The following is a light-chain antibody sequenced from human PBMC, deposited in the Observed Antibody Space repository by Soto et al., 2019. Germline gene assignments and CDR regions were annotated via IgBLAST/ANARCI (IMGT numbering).Light chain of an antibody. CDR2: GAA. CDR3: QQYDNWLRS. J-gene: IGKJ1*01. CDR1: QSVRRK. Sequence: EIVMTQAPATLSVSPGERATLSCRASQSVRRKLAWYQQKPGQAPRLLIYGAATRSTDIPVSFSGSGSGTEFSFTIRSLQSADFAIYYCQQYDNWLRSFGHGTKVEIK. V-gene: IGKV3D-15*01.